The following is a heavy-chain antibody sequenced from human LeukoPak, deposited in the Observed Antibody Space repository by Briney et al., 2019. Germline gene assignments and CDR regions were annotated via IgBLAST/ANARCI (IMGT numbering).Heavy chain of an antibody. D-gene: IGHD3-3*01. J-gene: IGHJ3*02. CDR3: TRLEYDFWSGFPAFDI. V-gene: IGHV3-73*01. CDR2: IRSKANSYAT. Sequence: GGSLRLSCAASGFTFSGSAMHWVRQASGKGLEWVGRIRSKANSYATAYAASVKGRFTISRDDSKNTAYLQMNSLKTEDTAVYYCTRLEYDFWSGFPAFDIWGQGTMVTVSS. CDR1: GFTFSGSA.